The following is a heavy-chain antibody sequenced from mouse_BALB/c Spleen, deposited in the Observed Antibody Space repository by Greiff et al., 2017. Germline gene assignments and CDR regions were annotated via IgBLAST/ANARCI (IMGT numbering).Heavy chain of an antibody. CDR3: ARWTYYGNYYAMDY. CDR1: GFTFSSFG. D-gene: IGHD2-10*01. J-gene: IGHJ4*01. CDR2: ISSGSSTI. Sequence: EVKVVESGGGLVQPGGSRKLSCAASGFTFSSFGMHWVRQAPEKGLEWVAYISSGSSTIYYADTVKGRFTISRDNPKNTLFLQMTSLRSEDTAMYYCARWTYYGNYYAMDYWGQGTSVTVSS. V-gene: IGHV5-17*02.